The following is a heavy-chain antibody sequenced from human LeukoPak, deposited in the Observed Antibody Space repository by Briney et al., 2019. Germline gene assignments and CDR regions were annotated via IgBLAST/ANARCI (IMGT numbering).Heavy chain of an antibody. CDR1: GFAFSFFA. CDR3: ATSSATGNQ. V-gene: IGHV3-21*05. J-gene: IGHJ4*02. CDR2: ISGGGSII. D-gene: IGHD6-13*01. Sequence: GGSLRLSCEASGFAFSFFAMSWLRQAPGKGLEWVSYISGGGSIIYYADSVKGRFTISRDNAKNSLYLQINSLRAEDTAVYYCATSSATGNQWGQGTLVTVSS.